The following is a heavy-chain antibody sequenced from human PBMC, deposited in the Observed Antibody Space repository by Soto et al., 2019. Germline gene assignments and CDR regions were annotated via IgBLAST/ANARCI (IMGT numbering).Heavy chain of an antibody. CDR1: GFTFSSFA. D-gene: IGHD5-18*01. Sequence: GGSLRLSCAASGFTFSSFALSWVRQAPGMGLEWVSAISGGGDGTDYADSVKGRFTISRDNSKNTLYLQMSSLRDEDTAMYYCAGPGYSSQDYWGQGALVTVSS. CDR3: AGPGYSSQDY. V-gene: IGHV3-23*01. J-gene: IGHJ4*02. CDR2: ISGGGDGT.